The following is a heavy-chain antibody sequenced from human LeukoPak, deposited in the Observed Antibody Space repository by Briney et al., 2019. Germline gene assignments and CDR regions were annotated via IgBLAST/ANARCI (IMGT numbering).Heavy chain of an antibody. V-gene: IGHV1-18*01. J-gene: IGHJ4*02. CDR1: GYTFTNFG. CDR3: ARDMWRLGFRGSSGRDY. CDR2: VSAYNGNT. D-gene: IGHD3-16*01. Sequence: ASVKVSCKASGYTFTNFGISWVRQAPGQGLEWMGWVSAYNGNTNYAQKLQGRLSMTTDTSTSTAYMELRSLRSDDTAVYYCARDMWRLGFRGSSGRDYWGQGTLVTVSS.